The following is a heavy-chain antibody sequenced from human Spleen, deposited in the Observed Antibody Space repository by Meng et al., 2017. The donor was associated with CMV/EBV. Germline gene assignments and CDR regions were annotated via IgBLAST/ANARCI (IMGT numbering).Heavy chain of an antibody. V-gene: IGHV4-31*02. J-gene: IGHJ4*02. CDR1: ASISSGGYY. Sequence: ASISSGGYYWSWIRQHPGKGLEWIGYIYYSGSIYYNPSLKSRVTISVDTSKNQFSLKLSSVTAADTAVYYCASGGLWYGDSPQFDYWGQGTLVTVSS. CDR3: ASGGLWYGDSPQFDY. CDR2: IYYSGSI. D-gene: IGHD4-17*01.